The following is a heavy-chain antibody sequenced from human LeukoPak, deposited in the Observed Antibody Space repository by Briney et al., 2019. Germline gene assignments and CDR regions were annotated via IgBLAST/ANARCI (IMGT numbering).Heavy chain of an antibody. CDR2: IKQDGSEK. CDR3: ARGESQILTGYYIFDY. Sequence: GGSLRLSCAASGFTFSSYWMSWVRQAPGKGLEWVANIKQDGSEKYYVDSVKGRFTISRDNAKNSLYLQMNSLRAEDTAVYYCARGESQILTGYYIFDYWGQGTLVTVSS. V-gene: IGHV3-7*01. J-gene: IGHJ4*02. D-gene: IGHD3-9*01. CDR1: GFTFSSYW.